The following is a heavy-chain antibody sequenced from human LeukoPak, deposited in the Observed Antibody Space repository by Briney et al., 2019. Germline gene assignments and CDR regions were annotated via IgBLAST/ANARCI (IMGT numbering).Heavy chain of an antibody. J-gene: IGHJ4*02. Sequence: PGGSLRLSCAASGFSFSDYAVHWVRQAPGKGLEWVAIISYDGSNKLYADSVKGRFTISRDNSKKTLYLQMNSLRAEDTAMYYCARDLRWLQCFDYWGQGTLVTVSS. CDR3: ARDLRWLQCFDY. CDR1: GFSFSDYA. V-gene: IGHV3-30-3*01. D-gene: IGHD5-24*01. CDR2: ISYDGSNK.